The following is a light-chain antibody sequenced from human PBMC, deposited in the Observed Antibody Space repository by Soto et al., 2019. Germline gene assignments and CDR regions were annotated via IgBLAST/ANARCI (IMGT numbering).Light chain of an antibody. CDR3: QQTYSAPPT. CDR1: QSISRY. Sequence: DIQMTQSPSSVSAFVGVRITITCRESQSISRYLNWYQQKPGKAPNLLIYATSSLQSGVPSRFSGSGSGTDFTLTISSLQAEDFATYFCQQTYSAPPTFGQGTKVDIK. J-gene: IGKJ1*01. CDR2: ATS. V-gene: IGKV1-39*01.